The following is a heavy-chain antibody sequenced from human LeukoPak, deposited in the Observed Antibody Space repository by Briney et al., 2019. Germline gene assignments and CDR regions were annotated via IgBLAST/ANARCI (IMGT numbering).Heavy chain of an antibody. CDR3: ARAGYQLPPGSLTIDY. CDR2: INHSGST. D-gene: IGHD2-2*01. CDR1: GGSFNGYY. V-gene: IGHV4-34*01. J-gene: IGHJ4*02. Sequence: PSETLSLTCAVYGGSFNGYYWNWIRQPPGKGLEWIGEINHSGSTNYNPSLKSRVTISVDTSKNQFSLKLSSVTAADTAVYYCARAGYQLPPGSLTIDYWGQGTLVTVSS.